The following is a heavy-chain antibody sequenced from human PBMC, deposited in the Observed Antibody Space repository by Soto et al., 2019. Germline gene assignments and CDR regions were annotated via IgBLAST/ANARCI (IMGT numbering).Heavy chain of an antibody. CDR1: GFTFSSYW. CDR2: IKQDGSEK. J-gene: IGHJ5*02. Sequence: EVQLVESGGGLVQPGGSLRLSCAASGFTFSSYWMTWVRQAPGKGLEWVANIKQDGSEKYYVDSVKGRFTISRDNAKNSLYLQMSSLRAEDTAVYYCARAPGASVVSRGRRSWFDPWGQGTLVTVSS. CDR3: ARAPGASVVSRGRRSWFDP. V-gene: IGHV3-7*01. D-gene: IGHD2-21*01.